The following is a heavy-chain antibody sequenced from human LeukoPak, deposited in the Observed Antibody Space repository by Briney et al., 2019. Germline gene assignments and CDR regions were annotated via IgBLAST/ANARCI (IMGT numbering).Heavy chain of an antibody. D-gene: IGHD6-6*01. Sequence: PGGSLRLSCAASGFSVSNTYMSWVRQAPGKGLEWVSVIYSGDSGVSTYYADSVKGRFTISRHNSKNTLYLQMSSLRAEDTAVYSCASSAARLRYYYAMDVWGQGTTVTVCS. J-gene: IGHJ6*02. V-gene: IGHV3-53*04. CDR2: IYSGDSGVST. CDR1: GFSVSNTY. CDR3: ASSAARLRYYYAMDV.